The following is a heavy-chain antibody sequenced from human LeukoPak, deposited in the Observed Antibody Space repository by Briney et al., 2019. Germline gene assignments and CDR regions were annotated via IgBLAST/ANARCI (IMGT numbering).Heavy chain of an antibody. CDR1: GFTFSTYS. CDR2: ISGSSTYI. CDR3: TRDYGGTEGVFDY. J-gene: IGHJ4*02. V-gene: IGHV3-21*01. Sequence: GGSLRLSCAASGFTFSTYSMNWVRQAPGKGLEWVSSISGSSTYINYGDSVKGRFTVSRDNAKNSVYMQMSSLRAEDTAVYYCTRDYGGTEGVFDYWSQGSLVTVSS. D-gene: IGHD1-1*01.